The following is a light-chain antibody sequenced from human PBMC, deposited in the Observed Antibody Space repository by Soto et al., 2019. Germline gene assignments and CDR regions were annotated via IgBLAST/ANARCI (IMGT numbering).Light chain of an antibody. CDR3: SSYTSSSTRVV. J-gene: IGLJ2*01. V-gene: IGLV2-14*03. CDR1: SSDVGGYNY. CDR2: DVS. Sequence: QSALTQPACVPGSPGQSITISCTGTSSDVGGYNYVSWYQQHPGKAPKVMIYDVSKRPSGVSNRFSGSKSGNTASLTISGLQVEDEADYYCSSYTSSSTRVVFGGGTKVTVL.